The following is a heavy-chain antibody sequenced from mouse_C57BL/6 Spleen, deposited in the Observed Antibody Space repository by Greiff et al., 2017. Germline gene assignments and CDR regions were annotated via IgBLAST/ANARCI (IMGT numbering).Heavy chain of an antibody. D-gene: IGHD3-2*02. CDR3: ARPGAAQATFAY. Sequence: QVQLQQPGAELVKPGASVKLSCKASGYTFTSYWMQWVKQRPGQGLEWIGEIDPSASYTNYNQKFKGKATLTVDTSSSTAYMQLSSLTSEDSAVYYCARPGAAQATFAYWGQGTLVTVSA. CDR2: IDPSASYT. CDR1: GYTFTSYW. V-gene: IGHV1-50*01. J-gene: IGHJ3*01.